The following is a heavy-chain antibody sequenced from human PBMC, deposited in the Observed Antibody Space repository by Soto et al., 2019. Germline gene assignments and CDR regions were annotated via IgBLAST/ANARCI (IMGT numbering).Heavy chain of an antibody. CDR3: ARDNLGWYSRAEYFQH. CDR2: IIPIFGTA. D-gene: IGHD3-3*01. J-gene: IGHJ1*01. V-gene: IGHV1-69*13. Sequence: ASVKVSCKASGDTFSSYAISWVRQAPGQGLEWMGGIIPIFGTANYAQKFQGRVTITADESTSTAYMELSSLRSEDTAVYYCARDNLGWYSRAEYFQHWGQGTLVTVSS. CDR1: GDTFSSYA.